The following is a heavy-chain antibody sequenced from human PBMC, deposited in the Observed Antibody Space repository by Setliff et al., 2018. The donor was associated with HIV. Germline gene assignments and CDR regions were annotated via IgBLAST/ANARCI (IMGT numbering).Heavy chain of an antibody. V-gene: IGHV1-2*02. CDR3: ARETQTNSGSYLA. Sequence: ASVKVSCKASAYSFTAHYIHWVRQAPGQGLEWMGWINPNSGGTNYAQKFQGRVTVTRDTSTSTVYMELSSLRPEDTAVYYCARETQTNSGSYLAWGQGTLVTVSS. CDR2: INPNSGGT. J-gene: IGHJ4*02. D-gene: IGHD3-10*01. CDR1: AYSFTAHY.